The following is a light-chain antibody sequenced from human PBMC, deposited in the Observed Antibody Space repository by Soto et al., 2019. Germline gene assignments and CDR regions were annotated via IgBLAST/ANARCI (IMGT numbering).Light chain of an antibody. V-gene: IGKV3-15*01. CDR1: QSVSSN. CDR2: GAS. Sequence: EIVVTQSPATLSVSPGERATLSCRTSQSVSSNLAWYQQKPGQAPRLLIYGASTRATGIPARFSGSGSGTEFTLTIGSLQSEDFAVYSCQQYNNWPPLTFGGGTKVEIK. J-gene: IGKJ4*01. CDR3: QQYNNWPPLT.